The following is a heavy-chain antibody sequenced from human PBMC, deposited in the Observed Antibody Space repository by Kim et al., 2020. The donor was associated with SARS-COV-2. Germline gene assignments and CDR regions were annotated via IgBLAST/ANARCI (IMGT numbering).Heavy chain of an antibody. J-gene: IGHJ4*02. CDR1: GFTFSSYA. CDR3: ARAGGLSIAAAGDYFDY. V-gene: IGHV3-30*04. D-gene: IGHD6-13*01. CDR2: ISYDGSNK. Sequence: GGSLRLSCAASGFTFSSYAMHWVRQAPGKGLEWVAVISYDGSNKYYADSVKGRFTISRDNSKNTLYLQMNSLRAEDTAVYYCARAGGLSIAAAGDYFDYWGQGTLVTVSS.